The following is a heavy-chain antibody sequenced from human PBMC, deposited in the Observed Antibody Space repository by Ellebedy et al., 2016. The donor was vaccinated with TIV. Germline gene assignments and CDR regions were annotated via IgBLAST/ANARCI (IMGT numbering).Heavy chain of an antibody. V-gene: IGHV3-30*04. J-gene: IGHJ6*02. CDR2: ISYDGSNK. CDR3: ARPRGIAVAGTYYYYYGMDV. D-gene: IGHD6-19*01. Sequence: GEYLKISXAASGFTFSSYAMHWVRQAPGKGLEWVAVISYDGSNKYYADSVKGRFTISRDNSKNTLYLQMNSLRAEDTAVYYCARPRGIAVAGTYYYYYGMDVWGQGTTVTVSS. CDR1: GFTFSSYA.